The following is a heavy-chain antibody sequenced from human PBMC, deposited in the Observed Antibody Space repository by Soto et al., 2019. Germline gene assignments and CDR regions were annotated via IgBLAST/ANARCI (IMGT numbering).Heavy chain of an antibody. Sequence: ASVKVSCKASGYSFATYGFSWVRQAPGQGLECVGWISAHNGDTHYSQKFQGRVTLTTDTSTNTGYMELRSLTSDDTAVYFCATEPIYYNDGSGYYPLGHWGQGALVTVSS. CDR3: ATEPIYYNDGSGYYPLGH. V-gene: IGHV1-18*04. D-gene: IGHD3-22*01. CDR2: ISAHNGDT. J-gene: IGHJ4*02. CDR1: GYSFATYG.